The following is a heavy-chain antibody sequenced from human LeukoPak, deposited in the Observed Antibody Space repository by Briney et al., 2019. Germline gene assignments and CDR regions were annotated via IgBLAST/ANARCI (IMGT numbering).Heavy chain of an antibody. J-gene: IGHJ4*02. CDR1: GFTFSSYL. V-gene: IGHV3-7*01. Sequence: PGGSLRLSCAASGFTFSSYLMSWVRQAPGKGLEWVANIKQDGSEKYYVDSVKGRFTISRDNAKNSLYLQMNSLRAEDTAVYYCASVVATFYFDYWGQGTLVTVSS. CDR3: ASVVATFYFDY. D-gene: IGHD5-12*01. CDR2: IKQDGSEK.